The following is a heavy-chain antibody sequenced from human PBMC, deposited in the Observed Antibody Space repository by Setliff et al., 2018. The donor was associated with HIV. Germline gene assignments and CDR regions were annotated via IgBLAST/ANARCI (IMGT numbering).Heavy chain of an antibody. CDR1: GGSFSGYY. CDR3: ARDLRGDSVPATAAKSFDI. CDR2: INDSGST. V-gene: IGHV4-34*01. J-gene: IGHJ3*02. D-gene: IGHD2-21*02. Sequence: ETLSLTCAVYGGSFSGYYWSWIRQPPGKGLEWIGEINDSGSTNNNPSLKSRVAMSVDTSKNQFSLKLSSVTAADTAVYYCARDLRGDSVPATAAKSFDIWGQGTLVTVS.